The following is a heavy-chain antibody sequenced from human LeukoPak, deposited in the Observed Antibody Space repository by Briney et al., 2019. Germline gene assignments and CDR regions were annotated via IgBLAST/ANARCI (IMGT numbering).Heavy chain of an antibody. J-gene: IGHJ4*02. CDR2: ISSSSSYI. Sequence: GGSLRLSCAASGFTFSSYSMNWVRQAPGKGLEWVPSISSSSSYIYYADSVKGRFTISRDNAKNSLYLQMNSLRAEDTAVYYCARAGYGYYYDSSGRSPADYWGQGTLVTVSS. V-gene: IGHV3-21*01. D-gene: IGHD3-22*01. CDR1: GFTFSSYS. CDR3: ARAGYGYYYDSSGRSPADY.